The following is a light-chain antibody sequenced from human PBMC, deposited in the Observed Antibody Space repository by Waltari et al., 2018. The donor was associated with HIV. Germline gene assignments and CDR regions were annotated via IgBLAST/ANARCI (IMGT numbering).Light chain of an antibody. CDR3: QQQNTYPLT. Sequence: DILLTQSPSFLSASLGDRVTISCRASQGIRNYLAWYQQRPGRAPKLLIFSASYLQEAVASRFSASGSGTQFTLTINSLQPEDFATYYCQQQNTYPLTFGPGT. V-gene: IGKV1-9*01. J-gene: IGKJ3*01. CDR2: SAS. CDR1: QGIRNY.